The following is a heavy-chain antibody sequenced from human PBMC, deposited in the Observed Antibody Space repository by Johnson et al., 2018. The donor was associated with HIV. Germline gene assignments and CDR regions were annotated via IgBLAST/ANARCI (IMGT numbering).Heavy chain of an antibody. V-gene: IGHV3-30*02. CDR3: ARDDRPDGFDI. CDR2: IRYDGSNK. J-gene: IGHJ3*02. CDR1: GFTFSSYG. Sequence: QMLLVESGGGVVQPGGSLRLSCAASGFTFSSYGMHWVRQAPGKGLEWVAFIRYDGSNKYYADSVQGRFTISRDNSKNTLYLQMISLRGEDTAVCYCARDDRPDGFDIWGQGTMVTVSS. D-gene: IGHD1-14*01.